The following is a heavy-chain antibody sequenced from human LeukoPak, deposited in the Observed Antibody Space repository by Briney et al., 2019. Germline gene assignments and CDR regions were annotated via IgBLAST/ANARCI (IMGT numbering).Heavy chain of an antibody. D-gene: IGHD5-18*01. Sequence: SVKVSCKASGYTFTGYYMHWVRQAPGQGLEWMGWINPNSGGTNYAQKFQGRVTMTRDTSISSAYMELSRLRSDDTAVYYCARGTAMPKYYFDYWGQGTLVTVSS. CDR2: INPNSGGT. J-gene: IGHJ4*02. CDR3: ARGTAMPKYYFDY. V-gene: IGHV1-2*02. CDR1: GYTFTGYY.